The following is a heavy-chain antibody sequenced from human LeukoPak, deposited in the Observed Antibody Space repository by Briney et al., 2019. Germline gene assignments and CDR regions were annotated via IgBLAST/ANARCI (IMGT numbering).Heavy chain of an antibody. CDR2: IIPIFGTA. J-gene: IGHJ3*02. V-gene: IGHV1-69*05. CDR3: ARNYYDSSGDDAFDI. D-gene: IGHD3-22*01. CDR1: GCTFTGYY. Sequence: SVKVSCKASGCTFTGYYMHWVRQAPGQGLEWMGGIIPIFGTANYAQKFQGRVTITTDESTSTAYMELSSLRSEDTAVYYCARNYYDSSGDDAFDIWGQGTMVTVS.